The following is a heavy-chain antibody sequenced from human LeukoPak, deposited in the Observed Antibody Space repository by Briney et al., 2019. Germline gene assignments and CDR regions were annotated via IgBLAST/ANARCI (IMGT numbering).Heavy chain of an antibody. V-gene: IGHV3-74*01. Sequence: GGSLRLSCAASGFTFSDYWMHWVRQAPEKGLVWVSHSSGDGSSATYADSVKGRFTISRDNAKNTLYLQMNSLRADDTAVYYCARPYYDILTAHMPGYGYRGQGTLVTVSS. CDR3: ARPYYDILTAHMPGYGY. J-gene: IGHJ4*02. D-gene: IGHD3-9*01. CDR2: SSGDGSSA. CDR1: GFTFSDYW.